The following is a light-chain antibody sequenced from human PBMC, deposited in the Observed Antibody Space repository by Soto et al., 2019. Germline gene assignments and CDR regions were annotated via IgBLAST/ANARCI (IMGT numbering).Light chain of an antibody. CDR2: NNS. J-gene: IGLJ3*02. Sequence: QSVLTQPPSASGTPGQRVSIACYGSNSNIGTDYVTWYQQVPGTAPKLVIFNNSQRPSGVPDRFSGATSGTAASLAINGLRSEDEATYYCASWDDIVSGWVFGGGTKLTVL. V-gene: IGLV1-47*02. CDR1: NSNIGTDY. CDR3: ASWDDIVSGWV.